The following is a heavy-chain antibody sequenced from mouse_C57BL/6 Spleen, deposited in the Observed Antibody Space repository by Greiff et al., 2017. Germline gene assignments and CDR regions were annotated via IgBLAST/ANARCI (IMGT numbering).Heavy chain of an antibody. CDR1: GYTFTSYW. D-gene: IGHD1-1*01. J-gene: IGHJ3*01. CDR2: INPSNGGT. V-gene: IGHV1-53*01. Sequence: VQLQQPGTELVKPGASVKLSCKASGYTFTSYWMHWVKQRPGQGLEWIGNINPSNGGTNYNEKFKGKATPTVDKSSSTAYMQLSRLTSEDSAVYYCARTITTVIARAYWGQGTLVTVSA. CDR3: ARTITTVIARAY.